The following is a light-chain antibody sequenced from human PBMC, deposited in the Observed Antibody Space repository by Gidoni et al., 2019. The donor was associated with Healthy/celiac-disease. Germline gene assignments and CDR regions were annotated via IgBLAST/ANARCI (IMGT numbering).Light chain of an antibody. Sequence: GQSITISCTGTSSDVGGYNYVSWYQQHPGKAPKLMIYEVSNRPSGVSNRFSGSKSGNTASLTISGLQAEDEAAYYCSSYTSSSTLQFGGGTKLTVL. J-gene: IGLJ2*01. CDR3: SSYTSSSTLQ. V-gene: IGLV2-14*01. CDR1: SSDVGGYNY. CDR2: EVS.